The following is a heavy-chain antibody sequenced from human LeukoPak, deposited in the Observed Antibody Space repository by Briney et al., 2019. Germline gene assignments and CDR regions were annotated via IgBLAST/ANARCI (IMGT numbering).Heavy chain of an antibody. V-gene: IGHV3-23*01. CDR2: ISGSGGST. CDR3: PKIDLSIYDILAGYYRAGPFDS. J-gene: IGHJ4*02. Sequence: GGSLRLSCAASGFTFSSYAMSWVRQAPGKGLEWVSAISGSGGSTYYADSVKGRFTISRDNSKNTLYLQMNRLRAEYTAVYYCPKIDLSIYDILAGYYRAGPFDSWGQGTLVTVSS. CDR1: GFTFSSYA. D-gene: IGHD3-9*01.